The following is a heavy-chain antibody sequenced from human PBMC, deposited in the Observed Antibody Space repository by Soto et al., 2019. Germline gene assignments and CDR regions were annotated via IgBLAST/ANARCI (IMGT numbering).Heavy chain of an antibody. V-gene: IGHV4-31*03. CDR2: IYYSGST. D-gene: IGHD3-22*01. Sequence: QVQLQESGPGLVKPSQTLSLTCTVSGGSISSGGYYWSWIRQHPGKGLEWIGYIYYSGSTYYNPSLKGRVTISVDTSKNQFSLKLSSVTAADTAVYYCARDRRYYDSSGYFSYGMDVWGQGTTVTVSS. J-gene: IGHJ6*02. CDR3: ARDRRYYDSSGYFSYGMDV. CDR1: GGSISSGGYY.